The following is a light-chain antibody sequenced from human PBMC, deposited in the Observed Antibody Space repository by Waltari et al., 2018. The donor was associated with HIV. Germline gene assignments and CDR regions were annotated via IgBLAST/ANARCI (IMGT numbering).Light chain of an antibody. CDR3: AAWDDSLNGPV. J-gene: IGLJ2*01. CDR2: SNG. CDR1: GSNIGSRA. V-gene: IGLV1-44*01. Sequence: QSVLTQPPSASGTPGQRVTMSCSGSGSNIGSRAVNWYQQLPGTAPKLLIYSNGQPPSGVPDRFSVSKSGTSASLAISGLQSEDEAEYFCAAWDDSLNGPVFGGWTKLTVL.